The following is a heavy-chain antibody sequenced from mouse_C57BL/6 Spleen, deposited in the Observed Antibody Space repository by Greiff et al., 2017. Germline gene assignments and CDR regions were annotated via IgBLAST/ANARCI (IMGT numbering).Heavy chain of an antibody. CDR2: IYPGDGDT. Sequence: QVQLKESGPELVKPGASVKISCKASGYAFSSSWMNWVKQRPGKGLEWIGRIYPGDGDTNYNGKFKGKATLTADKSSSTAYMQLSSLTSEDSAVXFCARSGFPYYFDYWGQGTTLTVSS. J-gene: IGHJ2*01. V-gene: IGHV1-82*01. CDR1: GYAFSSSW. CDR3: ARSGFPYYFDY.